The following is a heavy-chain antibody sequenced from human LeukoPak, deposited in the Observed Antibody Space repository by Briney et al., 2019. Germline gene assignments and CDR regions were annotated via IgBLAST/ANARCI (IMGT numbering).Heavy chain of an antibody. Sequence: SETLSLTCTVSGGSISSYYWSWIRQPPGKGPEWIGYIYHSGSTNYNPSLKSRITISVDMSKNQFSLKLNSVTAADTAVYYCARSGSDFDYWGQGTLVTVSS. CDR1: GGSISSYY. CDR3: ARSGSDFDY. V-gene: IGHV4-59*01. D-gene: IGHD3-10*01. J-gene: IGHJ4*02. CDR2: IYHSGST.